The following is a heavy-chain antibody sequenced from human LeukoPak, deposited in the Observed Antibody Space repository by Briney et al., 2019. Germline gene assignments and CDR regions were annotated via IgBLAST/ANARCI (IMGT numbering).Heavy chain of an antibody. Sequence: GGSLRLSCAASGFTFSSYSMNWVRQAPGKGLEWVSYISSSSSTIYYADSVKGRFTISRDNSKNTLYLQMNSLRAEDTAVYYCAKVSVGGTPRSPMDVWGQGTTVTVSS. CDR1: GFTFSSYS. J-gene: IGHJ6*02. CDR2: ISSSSSTI. CDR3: AKVSVGGTPRSPMDV. D-gene: IGHD2-15*01. V-gene: IGHV3-48*01.